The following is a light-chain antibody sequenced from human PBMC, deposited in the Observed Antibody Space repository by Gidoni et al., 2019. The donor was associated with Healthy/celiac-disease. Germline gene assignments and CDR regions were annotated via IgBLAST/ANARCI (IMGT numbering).Light chain of an antibody. CDR3: QQRSNWTPLT. J-gene: IGKJ4*01. CDR2: DAS. CDR1: QSVSSY. Sequence: EIVLTPSPATLSLSPGESATLSCRASQSVSSYLAWYQQKPGQAPKLLIYDASNRATGIPARFSGSGSGTDFTLKIRSLEPEDFGVNNWQQRSNWTPLTFGGGTKVDIK. V-gene: IGKV3-11*01.